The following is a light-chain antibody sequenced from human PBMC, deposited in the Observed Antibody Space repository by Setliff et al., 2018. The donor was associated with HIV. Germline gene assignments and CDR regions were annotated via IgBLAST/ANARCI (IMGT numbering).Light chain of an antibody. J-gene: IGLJ3*02. V-gene: IGLV3-21*04. CDR3: QVWDSSSDNGV. Sequence: SYELTQSPSVSVAPGKTARITCGGSNIGSKSVNWYQQKPGQAPVLVIFYDTDRPSGIPERFSASNSGNTATLTISRVEAGDEADYYCQVWDSSSDNGVFGGGTQLTVL. CDR2: YDT. CDR1: NIGSKS.